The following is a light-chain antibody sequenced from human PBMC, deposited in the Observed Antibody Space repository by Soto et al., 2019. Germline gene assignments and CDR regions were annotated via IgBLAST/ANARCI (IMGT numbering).Light chain of an antibody. Sequence: QSALAQPASVSESPGESITISCAGTSSDVGGYNHVSWYQQHADKAPKLLIHEVSNRPSGVSNRFSGSKSGNTACLAISGRPAEDEADYSCTSSTSISTSVFGNGKKVTV. V-gene: IGLV2-14*01. CDR1: SSDVGGYNH. CDR3: TSSTSISTSV. CDR2: EVS. J-gene: IGLJ1*01.